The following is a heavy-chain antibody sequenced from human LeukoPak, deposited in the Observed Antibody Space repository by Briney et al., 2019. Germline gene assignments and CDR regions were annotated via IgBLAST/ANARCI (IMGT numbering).Heavy chain of an antibody. CDR1: GGTFSSYA. D-gene: IGHD6-13*01. CDR2: IIPIFGTA. V-gene: IGHV1-69*13. CDR3: ARASGYSSSWHPNPYYYYYYMDV. Sequence: GASVKVSCKASGGTFSSYAISWVRQAPGQGLEWMGGIIPIFGTANYAQKFQGRVTITADESTSTAYMELRSLRSDDTAVYYCARASGYSSSWHPNPYYYYYYMDVWGKGTTVSVSS. J-gene: IGHJ6*03.